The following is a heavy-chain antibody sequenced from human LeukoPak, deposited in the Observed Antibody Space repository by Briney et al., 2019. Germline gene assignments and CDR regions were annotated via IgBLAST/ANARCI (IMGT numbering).Heavy chain of an antibody. CDR1: GYSFTSFW. CDR2: IDPSDSYT. D-gene: IGHD3-3*02. CDR3: ARHGRALGHYYFDY. Sequence: GESLKISFKGPGYSFTSFWLSLVRQMPGKGLEWMGRIDPSDSYTNSSPSFQGHVTIAADKSIRTASLQWSSLKASDTAVYHCARHGRALGHYYFDYWGQGTLVTVSS. J-gene: IGHJ4*02. V-gene: IGHV5-10-1*01.